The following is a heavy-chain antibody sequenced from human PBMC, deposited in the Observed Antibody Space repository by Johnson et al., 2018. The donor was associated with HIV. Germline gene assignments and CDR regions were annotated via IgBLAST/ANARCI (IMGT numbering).Heavy chain of an antibody. CDR1: GFTFSSYA. J-gene: IGHJ3*02. CDR3: AREVMGCPYGFDI. D-gene: IGHD5-24*01. Sequence: QMQLVESGGGVVQPGRSLSLSCAASGFTFSSYAMHWVRQAPGKGLEWVAVISYDGNNEYYAHSVKCRFTISRDNSNNTLYLQMNTLITEETAVYYCAREVMGCPYGFDIWCQGTMFTVSS. V-gene: IGHV3-30*04. CDR2: ISYDGNNE.